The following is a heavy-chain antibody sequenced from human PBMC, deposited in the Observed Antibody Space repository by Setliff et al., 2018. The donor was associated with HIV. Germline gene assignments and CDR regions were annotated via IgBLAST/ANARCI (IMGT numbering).Heavy chain of an antibody. CDR3: ARDREYYDSSGSYYFDY. J-gene: IGHJ4*02. D-gene: IGHD3-22*01. CDR2: IRFDGYNK. V-gene: IGHV3-30*02. Sequence: GGSLRLSCAASGFTFSNYGMNWVRQAPGKGLEWVAFIRFDGYNKYYADSVKGRFTISRDNSKNTLYLQMNSLGADDRAVYYCARDREYYDSSGSYYFDYWGQGTLVTVSS. CDR1: GFTFSNYG.